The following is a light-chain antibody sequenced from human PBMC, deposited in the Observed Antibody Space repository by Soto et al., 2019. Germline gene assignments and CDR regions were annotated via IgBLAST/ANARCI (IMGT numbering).Light chain of an antibody. V-gene: IGLV1-44*01. Sequence: QSVLTQPPSASGTPGQRVTISCSGSNSNIGSKTVTWYQQLPGMAPKLLIYYNNERPSGVPDRFSGSKSGTSASLAISGLQSEDEADYYRAAWDDSLNGWVFGGGTKVTVL. CDR3: AAWDDSLNGWV. CDR2: YNN. J-gene: IGLJ3*02. CDR1: NSNIGSKT.